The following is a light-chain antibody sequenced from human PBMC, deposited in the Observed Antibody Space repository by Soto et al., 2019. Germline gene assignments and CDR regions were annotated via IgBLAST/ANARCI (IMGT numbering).Light chain of an antibody. CDR3: QQYHNWPQT. CDR1: QSVSSN. V-gene: IGKV3-15*01. J-gene: IGKJ3*01. Sequence: EIVMTQSPATLSVSPGERATLSCRASQSVSSNLAWYQQKPGQAPRLLIYDASTRATTIPARFSGSGSGTEFTLTISSLQSEDFAVYYCQQYHNWPQTVGPGTKVDIK. CDR2: DAS.